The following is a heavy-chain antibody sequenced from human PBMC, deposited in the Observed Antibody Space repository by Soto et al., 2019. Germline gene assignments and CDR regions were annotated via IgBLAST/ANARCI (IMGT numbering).Heavy chain of an antibody. CDR1: CGSISSGGYY. Sequence: PSETLSLTCTVSCGSISSGGYYWSWIRQHPGKGLEWIGYIYYSGSTYYNPSLKSRVTISVATSKNQFSLKLSSVTAADTAVYYCARVCRGDSSGPKRPHTDYWGQGTLVTVSS. CDR3: ARVCRGDSSGPKRPHTDY. J-gene: IGHJ4*02. V-gene: IGHV4-31*03. D-gene: IGHD3-22*01. CDR2: IYYSGST.